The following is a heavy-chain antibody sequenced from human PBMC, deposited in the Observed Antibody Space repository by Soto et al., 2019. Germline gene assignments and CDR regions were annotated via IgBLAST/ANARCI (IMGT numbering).Heavy chain of an antibody. CDR2: ISWNSGDI. J-gene: IGHJ5*02. V-gene: IGHV3-9*01. D-gene: IGHD2-8*01. Sequence: GGSLRLSCAASGFTFDDYAMHWVRQGPWKGLEWVSSISWNSGDIVYADSVKGRFTISRDNPKNSLYLQMNSLRAEDTALYYCAKDSSVNAVNWFDPWGQGILVTVSS. CDR3: AKDSSVNAVNWFDP. CDR1: GFTFDDYA.